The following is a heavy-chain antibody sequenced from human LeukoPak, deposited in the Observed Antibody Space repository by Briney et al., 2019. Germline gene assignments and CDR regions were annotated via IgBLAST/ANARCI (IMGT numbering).Heavy chain of an antibody. D-gene: IGHD6-6*01. CDR2: IIPIFGTA. CDR1: GGTFSSYA. V-gene: IGHV1-69*13. J-gene: IGHJ4*02. CDR3: ARERAYSSSSWAY. Sequence: ASVKVSCKASGGTFSSYAISWVRQAPGQGLEWMGGIIPIFGTANYAQKFQGRVTITADESTSTAYMELSSLRSEDTAVYYCARERAYSSSSWAYWGQGTLVTVSS.